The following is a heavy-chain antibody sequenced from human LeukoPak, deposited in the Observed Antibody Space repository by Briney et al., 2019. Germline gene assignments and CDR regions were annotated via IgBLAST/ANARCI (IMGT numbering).Heavy chain of an antibody. V-gene: IGHV4-34*01. D-gene: IGHD1-26*01. CDR2: INHSGST. CDR3: ARNGVGAINAFDY. Sequence: SETLSLTCAVYGGSFSGYYWSWIRQPPGKGLEWIGEINHSGSTNYNPSLKSRVTISVDTSKNRFSLKLSSVTAADTAVYYCARNGVGAINAFDYWGQGTLVTVSS. J-gene: IGHJ4*02. CDR1: GGSFSGYY.